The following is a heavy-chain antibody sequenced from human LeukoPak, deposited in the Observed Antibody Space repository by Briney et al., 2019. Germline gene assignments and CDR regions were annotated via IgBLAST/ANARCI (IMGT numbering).Heavy chain of an antibody. V-gene: IGHV3-7*02. D-gene: IGHD1-26*01. CDR3: AGGLYSGSFDP. CDR2: INQDGSEK. CDR1: GFSFSWYS. Sequence: GGSLRLSCAASGFSFSWYSMSWVRQAPGKGLEWVAKINQDGSEKYYVDSVKGRFTISRDNAKNSLYLQMNSLRAEDTAVYYCAGGLYSGSFDPWGQGTLVTVSS. J-gene: IGHJ5*02.